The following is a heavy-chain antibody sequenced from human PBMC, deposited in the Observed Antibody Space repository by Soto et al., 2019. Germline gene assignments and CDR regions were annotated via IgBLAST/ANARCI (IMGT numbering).Heavy chain of an antibody. J-gene: IGHJ4*02. Sequence: SETLSLTCTVSGGSISGGVHSWSWIRQPPGKGLEWIGHIFDSGSTYYNPSLKSRLTISVDTSKNQFSLRLSSVTAADTAVYYCAICRTIFGVVIIDRFDYWGQGTLVTVSS. CDR3: AICRTIFGVVIIDRFDY. D-gene: IGHD3-3*01. CDR1: GGSISGGVHS. V-gene: IGHV4-30-4*01. CDR2: IFDSGST.